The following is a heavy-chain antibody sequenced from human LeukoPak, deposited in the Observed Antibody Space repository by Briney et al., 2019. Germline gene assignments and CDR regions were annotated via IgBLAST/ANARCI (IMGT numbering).Heavy chain of an antibody. CDR3: ARARDYTVVDF. CDR1: GFTVSSNY. CDR2: LYSAGNT. D-gene: IGHD3-3*01. J-gene: IGHJ4*02. V-gene: IGHV3-66*02. Sequence: GGSLRLSCAASGFTVSSNYMNWVRQAPGKGLEWVSVLYSAGNTYYADSVKGRFTISRDNSKNTLFLQMDSLRPEDTAVYYCARARDYTVVDFWGQGTLVTVSS.